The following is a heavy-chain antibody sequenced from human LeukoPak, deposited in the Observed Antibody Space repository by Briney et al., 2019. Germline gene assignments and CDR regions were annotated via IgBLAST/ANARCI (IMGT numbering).Heavy chain of an antibody. CDR1: GGSISSGGYS. CDR3: ARGRAQLTYYDSSGRCPDI. V-gene: IGHV4-31*03. Sequence: PSQTLSLTCTVSGGSISSGGYSWSWIRQHPGKGLEWIGYIYYSGSTYYNPSLKSRVTISVDTSKNQFSLKLSSVTAADTAVYYCARGRAQLTYYDSSGRCPDIWGQGTMVTVSS. D-gene: IGHD3-22*01. CDR2: IYYSGST. J-gene: IGHJ3*02.